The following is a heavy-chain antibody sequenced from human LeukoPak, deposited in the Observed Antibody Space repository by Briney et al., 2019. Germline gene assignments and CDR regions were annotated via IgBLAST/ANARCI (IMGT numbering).Heavy chain of an antibody. J-gene: IGHJ4*02. V-gene: IGHV1-24*01. CDR1: GYTLTELS. CDR2: IDPEDGET. D-gene: IGHD3-10*01. CDR3: AAVRAVVWFGEMYFDY. Sequence: GASVKVSCKVSGYTLTELSMHWVRQARGKGLEWMGGIDPEDGETNYAQKFQGRVVMTQDTSTDTAYMELSSLRSEDTAVYYCAAVRAVVWFGEMYFDYWGQGTLVTVSS.